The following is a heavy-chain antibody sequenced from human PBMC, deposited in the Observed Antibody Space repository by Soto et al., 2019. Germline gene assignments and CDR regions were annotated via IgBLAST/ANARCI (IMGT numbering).Heavy chain of an antibody. J-gene: IGHJ4*02. CDR2: IDPSDSYT. CDR1: GYSFTSYW. D-gene: IGHD3-9*01. Sequence: GESLKISCKGSGYSFTSYWISWVRQMPGKGLEWMGRIDPSDSYTNYSPSFQGHVTISADKSISTAYLQWSSLKASDTAMYYCASSNSDLLTGYSFDYSGQGTLVTVPS. CDR3: ASSNSDLLTGYSFDY. V-gene: IGHV5-10-1*01.